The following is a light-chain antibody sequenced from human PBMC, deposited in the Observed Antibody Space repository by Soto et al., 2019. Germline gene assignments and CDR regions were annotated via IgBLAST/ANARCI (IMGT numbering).Light chain of an antibody. CDR1: QSVPRSY. Sequence: DIVLTQSPGTLSLSPGERATLSCRASQSVPRSYLAWYQQKPGQTPSLLIYGASTRATGIPDRFSGSGSGTDFTLTISRLEPEDFAVYYCQQYTTSRGTFGQGTKVDNK. CDR2: GAS. V-gene: IGKV3-20*01. CDR3: QQYTTSRGT. J-gene: IGKJ1*01.